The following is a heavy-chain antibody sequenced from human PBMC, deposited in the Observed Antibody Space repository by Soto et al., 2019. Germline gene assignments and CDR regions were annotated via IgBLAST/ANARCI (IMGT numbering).Heavy chain of an antibody. CDR2: ISYDGSNK. J-gene: IGHJ6*02. CDR1: GFTFSSCG. Sequence: SCAASGFTFSSCGMHWVRKAPGKGLEWGAVISYDGSNKYYADSVKGRFTISRDNSKNTLYLQMNSLRAEDTAVYYCAKDLRIVVVPAPLYYYYGMDVWGQGTTVTVSS. V-gene: IGHV3-30*18. D-gene: IGHD2-21*02. CDR3: AKDLRIVVVPAPLYYYYGMDV.